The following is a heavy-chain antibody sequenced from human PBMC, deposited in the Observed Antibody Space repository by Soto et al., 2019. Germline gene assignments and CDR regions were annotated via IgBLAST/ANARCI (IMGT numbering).Heavy chain of an antibody. Sequence: QVQLVQSGAEVKKPGASVKVSCKASGYTFTSYGISWVRQAPGQGLEWMGWISAYNGNTNYAQKLQGRVTMTTDTSTSTASMELRSLRSDDTAVYYCARNGSGSYYKNYYYYMDVWGKGTTLTVSS. D-gene: IGHD3-10*01. J-gene: IGHJ6*03. CDR2: ISAYNGNT. V-gene: IGHV1-18*01. CDR3: ARNGSGSYYKNYYYYMDV. CDR1: GYTFTSYG.